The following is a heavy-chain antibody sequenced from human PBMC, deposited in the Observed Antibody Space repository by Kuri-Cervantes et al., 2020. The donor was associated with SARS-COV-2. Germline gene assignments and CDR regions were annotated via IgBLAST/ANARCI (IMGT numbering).Heavy chain of an antibody. V-gene: IGHV3-30-3*01. J-gene: IGHJ6*03. CDR1: GYTFTSYA. Sequence: SCKASGYTFTSYAMHWVRQAPGKGLEWVAVISYDGSNKYYADSVKGRFTISRDNSKNTLYLQMNSLRAEDTAVYYCARGGYYYMDVWGKGTTVTVSS. CDR3: ARGGYYYMDV. CDR2: ISYDGSNK.